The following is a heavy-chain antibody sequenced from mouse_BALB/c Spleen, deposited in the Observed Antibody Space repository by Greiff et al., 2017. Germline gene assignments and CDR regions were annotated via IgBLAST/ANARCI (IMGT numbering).Heavy chain of an antibody. CDR2: IYPGDGDT. CDR3: AREYGNPDWYFDV. J-gene: IGHJ1*01. Sequence: QVQLKESGAELVRPGSSVKISCKASGYAFSSYWMNWVKQRPGQGLEWIGQIYPGDGDTNYNGKFKGKATLTADKSSSTAYMQLSSLTSEDSAVYFCAREYGNPDWYFDVWGAGTTVTVSS. CDR1: GYAFSSYW. V-gene: IGHV1-80*01. D-gene: IGHD2-10*02.